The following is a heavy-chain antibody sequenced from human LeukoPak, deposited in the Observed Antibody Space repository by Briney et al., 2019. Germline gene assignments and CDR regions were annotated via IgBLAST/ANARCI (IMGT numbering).Heavy chain of an antibody. D-gene: IGHD6-19*01. CDR3: AKGTGYSSGWFDY. Sequence: GGSLRLSCAASGFTFSSYVMSWVRQAPGEGLEWVSAISGSGGSTYYADSVKGRFTISRDNSKNTLYLQMNSLRAEDTAVYYCAKGTGYSSGWFDYWGQGTLVTVSS. CDR1: GFTFSSYV. V-gene: IGHV3-23*01. J-gene: IGHJ4*02. CDR2: ISGSGGST.